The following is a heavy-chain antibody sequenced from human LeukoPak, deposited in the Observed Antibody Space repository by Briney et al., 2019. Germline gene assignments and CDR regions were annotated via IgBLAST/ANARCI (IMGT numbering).Heavy chain of an antibody. Sequence: SETLFLTCTVSGGSISSYYWSWIRQPPGKGLEWIGYIYYSGSTNYNPSLKSRVTISVDTSKNQFSLKLSSVTAADTAVYYCARGSPNWGSSYYFDYWGQGTLVTVSS. CDR2: IYYSGST. J-gene: IGHJ4*02. V-gene: IGHV4-59*01. CDR3: ARGSPNWGSSYYFDY. D-gene: IGHD7-27*01. CDR1: GGSISSYY.